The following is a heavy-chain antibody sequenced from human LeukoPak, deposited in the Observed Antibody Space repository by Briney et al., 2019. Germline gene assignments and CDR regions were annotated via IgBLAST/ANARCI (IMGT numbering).Heavy chain of an antibody. D-gene: IGHD5-12*01. CDR3: ARVSGYDWESFYDY. CDR1: GGSISSDNYS. V-gene: IGHV4-61*02. Sequence: SETLSLTCTVSGGSISSDNYSWSWIRQPAGKGLEWIGRVYTSGSTNYNPSLKSRVTISVDTSKKQFSLKLSSVTAADTAVYYCARVSGYDWESFYDYWGQGTLVTVSS. CDR2: VYTSGST. J-gene: IGHJ4*02.